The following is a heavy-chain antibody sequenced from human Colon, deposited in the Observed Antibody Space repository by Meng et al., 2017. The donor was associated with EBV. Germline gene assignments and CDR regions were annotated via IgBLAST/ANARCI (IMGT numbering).Heavy chain of an antibody. CDR3: ALRALPFT. Sequence: EVQLVESGGGLVQPGGSLGLSCATSGFTFGDHFIDWVRQAPGKGLEWVGRTRNKPESYSTQYAASVKGRFTISRDDSKDSVYLQMNSLKTEDTAVYYCALRALPFTLGQGTLVTVSS. J-gene: IGHJ5*02. CDR1: GFTFGDHF. CDR2: TRNKPESYST. V-gene: IGHV3-72*01.